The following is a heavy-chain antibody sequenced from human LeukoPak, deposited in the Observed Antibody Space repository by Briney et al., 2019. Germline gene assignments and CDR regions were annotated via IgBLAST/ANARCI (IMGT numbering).Heavy chain of an antibody. CDR3: AKDRVAVAGYNWFDP. CDR1: GFTFSSYA. CDR2: ISGSGGST. Sequence: GGSLRLSCAASGFTFSSYAMSWVRQAPGKGLEWVSAISGSGGSTYYADSVKGRFTISRDNSKNTLYLQMNSLRAEDTAVYYCAKDRVAVAGYNWFDPWGQEPWSPSPQ. V-gene: IGHV3-23*01. J-gene: IGHJ5*02. D-gene: IGHD6-19*01.